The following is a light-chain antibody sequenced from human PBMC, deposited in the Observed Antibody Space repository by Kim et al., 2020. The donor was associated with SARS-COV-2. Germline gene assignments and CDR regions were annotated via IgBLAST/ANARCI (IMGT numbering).Light chain of an antibody. CDR3: QVWDRSSDHVV. J-gene: IGLJ2*01. V-gene: IGLV3-21*04. Sequence: SYELTQPPSVSVAPGKTAIITCGGNDIGRKSVHWYQEKPGQAPVMVIYYNTDRPSGIPERVSGSNSGTTATLTINRVEAGDEAHYYCQVWDRSSDHVVFGGGTQLTVL. CDR1: DIGRKS. CDR2: YNT.